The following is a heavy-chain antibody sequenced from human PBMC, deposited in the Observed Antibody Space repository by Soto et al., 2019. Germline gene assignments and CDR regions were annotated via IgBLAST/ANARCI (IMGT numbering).Heavy chain of an antibody. D-gene: IGHD2-15*01. CDR3: ASSGYCSGGSCYDYYGMDV. J-gene: IGHJ6*02. CDR2: ISAYNGYT. Sequence: ASVKVSCKASGYTFNSYGMSWVRQAPGQGLEWMGWISAYNGYTNYAQKFQGRVTMTTDTSTSTAYMELRSLRSDDTAVYYCASSGYCSGGSCYDYYGMDVWGQGTTVTVSS. CDR1: GYTFNSYG. V-gene: IGHV1-18*01.